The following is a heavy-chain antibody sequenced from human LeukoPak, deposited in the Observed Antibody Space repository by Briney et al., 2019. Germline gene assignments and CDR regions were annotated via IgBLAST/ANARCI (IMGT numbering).Heavy chain of an antibody. CDR1: GFTFSKYS. V-gene: IGHV3-21*01. Sequence: GGSLRLSCAASGFTFSKYSMNWVRQAPGKGLEWVSSISSSSTYIYYTDSVKGRFTISRDNAKNSLYLQMNSLRAEDTAVYYCAELGITMIGGVWGKGTTVTISS. CDR2: ISSSSTYI. CDR3: AELGITMIGGV. D-gene: IGHD3-10*02. J-gene: IGHJ6*04.